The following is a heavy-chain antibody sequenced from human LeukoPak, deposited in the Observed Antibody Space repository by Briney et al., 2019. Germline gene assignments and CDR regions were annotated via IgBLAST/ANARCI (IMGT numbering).Heavy chain of an antibody. CDR1: GGTFSSYA. CDR3: ARGWDYDNGGRPTAYVY. Sequence: PRASVKVSCKASGGTFSSYAINWVRQAPGPGLEWMGGIIPIFGTANYAQKFQGRVTITADESTSTVYMELSSLKSEDTAVYYCARGWDYDNGGRPTAYVYWGQGTLVTVSS. V-gene: IGHV1-69*13. J-gene: IGHJ4*02. D-gene: IGHD3-22*01. CDR2: IIPIFGTA.